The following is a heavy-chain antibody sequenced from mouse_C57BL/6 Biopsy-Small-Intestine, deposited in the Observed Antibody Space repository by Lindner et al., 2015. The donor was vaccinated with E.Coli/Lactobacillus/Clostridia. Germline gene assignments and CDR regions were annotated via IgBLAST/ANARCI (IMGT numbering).Heavy chain of an antibody. CDR2: ISSGGSYT. Sequence: EVRAAGVVGGTLVKPGGSLKLSCAASGFTFSSYGMSWVRQTPDKRLEWVATISSGGSYTYYPDSVKGRFTISRDNAKNTLYLQMSSLKSEDTAMYYCARLGSSYDAMDYWGQGTSVTVSS. D-gene: IGHD1-1*01. CDR3: ARLGSSYDAMDY. J-gene: IGHJ4*01. V-gene: IGHV5-6*01. CDR1: GFTFSSYG.